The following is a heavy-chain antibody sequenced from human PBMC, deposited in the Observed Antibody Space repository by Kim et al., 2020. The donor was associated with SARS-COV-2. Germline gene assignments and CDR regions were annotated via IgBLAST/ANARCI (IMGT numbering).Heavy chain of an antibody. CDR2: INHSGST. V-gene: IGHV4-34*01. J-gene: IGHJ5*02. CDR3: ARGLNGSGSYSERKYNWFDP. CDR1: GGSFSGYY. D-gene: IGHD3-10*01. Sequence: SETLSLTCAVYGGSFSGYYWSWIRQPPGKGLEWIGEINHSGSTNYNPSLKSRVTISVDTSKNQFSLKLSSVTAADTAVYYCARGLNGSGSYSERKYNWFDPWGQGTLVTASS.